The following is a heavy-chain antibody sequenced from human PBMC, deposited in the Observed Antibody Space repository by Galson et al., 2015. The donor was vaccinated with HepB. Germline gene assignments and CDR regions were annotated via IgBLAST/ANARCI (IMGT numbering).Heavy chain of an antibody. CDR1: GGSISSSSYH. J-gene: IGHJ4*02. Sequence: ETLSLTCTVSGGSISSSSYHWSWIRQPPGKGLEWIGSIYRSGSTYDNPSLKSRVTLSVDTSKNQFSLKVASVTAADTAVYYCARDSRDFWSGSHSPIDYWGQGTLVTVSS. CDR2: IYRSGST. CDR3: ARDSRDFWSGSHSPIDY. D-gene: IGHD3-3*01. V-gene: IGHV4-39*07.